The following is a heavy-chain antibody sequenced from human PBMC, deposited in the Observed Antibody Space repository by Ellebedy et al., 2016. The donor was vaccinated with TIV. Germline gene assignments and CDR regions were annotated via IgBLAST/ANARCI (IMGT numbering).Heavy chain of an antibody. CDR2: IYYSGST. D-gene: IGHD2-8*01. Sequence: SETLSLTXTVSGGSVSSGSYYWSWIRQPPGKGLEWIGYIYYSGSTNYNPSLKSRVTISVDTSKNQFSLKLSSVTAADTAVYYCARTEGGSYTWTRHGYWGQGTLVTVSS. CDR3: ARTEGGSYTWTRHGY. CDR1: GGSVSSGSYY. V-gene: IGHV4-61*01. J-gene: IGHJ4*02.